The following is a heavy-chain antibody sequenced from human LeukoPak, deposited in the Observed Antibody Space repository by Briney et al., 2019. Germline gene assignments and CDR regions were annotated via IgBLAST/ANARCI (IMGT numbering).Heavy chain of an antibody. CDR1: GGSFSGYY. D-gene: IGHD6-13*01. CDR3: ARDFPPAGLAAAYDY. J-gene: IGHJ4*02. CDR2: INHSGST. Sequence: SETLSLTCAVCGGSFSGYYWSWIRQPPGKGLEWIGEINHSGSTNYNPSLKSRVTVSVDTSKNQFSLQLNSVTPEDTAVYYCARDFPPAGLAAAYDYWGQGTLVTVSS. V-gene: IGHV4-34*01.